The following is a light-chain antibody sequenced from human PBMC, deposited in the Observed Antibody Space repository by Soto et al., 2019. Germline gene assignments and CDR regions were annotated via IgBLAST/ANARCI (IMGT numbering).Light chain of an antibody. CDR1: SSDVGGYNA. CDR3: ATWDDSLNGYV. J-gene: IGLJ1*01. Sequence: QSALTQPRSLSGSPGQSVTITCPGTSSDVGGYNAVHWYQKPPGTAPKLLIYSNNQRPSGVPDRFSGSKSGTSASLAISGLQSGDEADYYCATWDDSLNGYVFGTGTKVTV. CDR2: SNN. V-gene: IGLV1-44*01.